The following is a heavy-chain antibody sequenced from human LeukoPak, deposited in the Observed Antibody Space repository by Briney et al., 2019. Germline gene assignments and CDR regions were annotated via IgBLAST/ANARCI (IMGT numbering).Heavy chain of an antibody. D-gene: IGHD6-13*01. CDR3: ARHRSSSWYIHFDY. CDR2: IYYSGST. CDR1: GYSISSGYY. V-gene: IGHV4-38-2*02. J-gene: IGHJ4*02. Sequence: SETLSLTCTVAGYSISSGYYWGWIRQPPGKGLEWIGYIYYSGSTNYNPSLKSRVTISVDTSKNQFSLKLSSVTAADTAVYYCARHRSSSWYIHFDYWGQGTLVTVSP.